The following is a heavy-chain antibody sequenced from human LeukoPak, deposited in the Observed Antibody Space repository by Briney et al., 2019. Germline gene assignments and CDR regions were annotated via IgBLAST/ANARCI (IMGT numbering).Heavy chain of an antibody. D-gene: IGHD3-22*01. CDR1: GGSFSGYY. V-gene: IGHV4-34*01. J-gene: IGHJ4*02. CDR2: INHSGST. CDR3: ARGPPYDYDSSGYYRFDY. Sequence: SETLSLTCAVYGGSFSGYYWTWIRQSPGKGLEWIGEINHSGSTNYNPSLKSRVTISVDTSKNQFSLKLSSVTAPDTAVYYCARGPPYDYDSSGYYRFDYWGQGALVTVSS.